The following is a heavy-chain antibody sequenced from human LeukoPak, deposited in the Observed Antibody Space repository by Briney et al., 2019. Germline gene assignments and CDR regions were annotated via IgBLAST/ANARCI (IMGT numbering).Heavy chain of an antibody. D-gene: IGHD4-4*01. CDR1: GGSFRGYY. V-gene: IGHV4-34*01. CDR3: ARRATVRTLPRGYYFDY. Sequence: SETLSLTCAVYGGSFRGYYWSWIRQPPGKGLEWIGEINHSGSTNYNPSLKSRVTISVDTSKNQFSLKLSSVTAADTAVYYCARRATVRTLPRGYYFDYWGQGTLVTVSS. J-gene: IGHJ4*02. CDR2: INHSGST.